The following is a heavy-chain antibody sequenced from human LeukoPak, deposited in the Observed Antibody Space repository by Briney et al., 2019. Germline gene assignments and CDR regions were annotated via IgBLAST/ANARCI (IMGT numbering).Heavy chain of an antibody. V-gene: IGHV4-39*07. CDR1: GGSISSSSYY. CDR2: IYYSGST. CDR3: ARDSGSYLRYFDY. J-gene: IGHJ4*02. D-gene: IGHD1-26*01. Sequence: PSETLSLTCTVSGGSISSSSYYWGWIRQPPGKGLEWIGSIYYSGSTYYNPSLKSRVTISVDTSKNQFSLKLSSVTAADTAVYYCARDSGSYLRYFDYWGQGTLVTVSS.